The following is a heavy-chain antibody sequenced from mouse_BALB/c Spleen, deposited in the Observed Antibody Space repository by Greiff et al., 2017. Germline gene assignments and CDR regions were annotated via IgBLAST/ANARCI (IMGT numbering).Heavy chain of an antibody. D-gene: IGHD2-1*01. CDR1: GFTFSSYG. CDR2: ISSGGSYT. V-gene: IGHV5-6*02. CDR3: ARQGGNYGFDY. Sequence: EVMLVESGGDLVKPGGSLKLSCAASGFTFSSYGMSWVRQTPDKRLEWVATISSGGSYTYYPDSVKGRFTISRDNAKNTLYLQMSSLKSEDTAMYYCARQGGNYGFDYWGQGTTLTVSS. J-gene: IGHJ2*01.